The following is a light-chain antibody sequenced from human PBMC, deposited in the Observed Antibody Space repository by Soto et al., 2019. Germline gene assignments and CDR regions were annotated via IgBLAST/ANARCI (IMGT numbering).Light chain of an antibody. CDR3: EQRGDWRLT. V-gene: IGKV3-11*01. J-gene: IGKJ4*01. CDR1: QSVSGK. CDR2: DAS. Sequence: IVLTQSPATLSLSPGERATLSCRASQSVSGKLAWYQQNVGQAPRLIIYDASTRATGIPATLSASGSGTGCTLTSSSREPEDCAVYFCEQRGDWRLTFGGGTKVEIK.